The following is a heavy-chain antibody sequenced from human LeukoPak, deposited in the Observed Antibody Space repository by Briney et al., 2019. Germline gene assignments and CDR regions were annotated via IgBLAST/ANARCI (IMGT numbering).Heavy chain of an antibody. CDR3: ARGEVFGVATSWFDP. Sequence: SQTLSLTCTVSGGSINSGTYHWSWIRQPAGKGLEWIGRVYRNGSTNYSPPFKGRVSISIDTSKNHFSLKLTSVTAADTAVYYCARGEVFGVATSWFDPWGQGTRVTVSS. CDR1: GGSINSGTYH. V-gene: IGHV4-61*02. CDR2: VYRNGST. J-gene: IGHJ5*02. D-gene: IGHD3-3*01.